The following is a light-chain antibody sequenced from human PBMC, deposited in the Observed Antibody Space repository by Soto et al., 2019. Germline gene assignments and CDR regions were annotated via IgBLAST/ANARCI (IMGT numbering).Light chain of an antibody. CDR3: QQRSSWPRIT. Sequence: EIVLTQSPGTLSLSPGERATLSCRASQSVSSSYLAWYQQKPGQAPRLLIYGASSRATGIPARFSGSGSGTDFTLTISSLEPEDFAVYYCQQRSSWPRITFGQGTRREI. CDR2: GAS. CDR1: QSVSSSY. J-gene: IGKJ5*01. V-gene: IGKV3D-20*02.